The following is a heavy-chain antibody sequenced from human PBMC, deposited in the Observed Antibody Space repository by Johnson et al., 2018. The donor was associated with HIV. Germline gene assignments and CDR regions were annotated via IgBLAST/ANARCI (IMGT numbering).Heavy chain of an antibody. CDR1: GITFSNYW. J-gene: IGHJ3*02. CDR3: ARDSHNFWTDAFDI. V-gene: IGHV3-7*01. Sequence: VQLVESGGGLVQPGGSLRLSCVASGITFSNYWMSWVRQAPGKGLEWVANMKQDGSEQYYVDSVKGRFTISRDNAKNSLYLQMNSLRAEDTAVYYCARDSHNFWTDAFDIWGQGAMVTVSS. D-gene: IGHD3/OR15-3a*01. CDR2: MKQDGSEQ.